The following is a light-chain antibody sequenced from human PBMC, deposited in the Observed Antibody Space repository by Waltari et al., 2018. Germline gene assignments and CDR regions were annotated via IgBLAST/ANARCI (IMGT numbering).Light chain of an antibody. J-gene: IGKJ1*01. Sequence: EMVMTQSPATLSVSPGEIATLSCRASQSVISDLAWYQQKSGQAPRLLIYAASNRATGIPARFNGGGSGTEFTLTISSLQSGDSAVYYCQQYNNWPLTFGQGTKVEIK. CDR3: QQYNNWPLT. CDR1: QSVISD. V-gene: IGKV3-15*01. CDR2: AAS.